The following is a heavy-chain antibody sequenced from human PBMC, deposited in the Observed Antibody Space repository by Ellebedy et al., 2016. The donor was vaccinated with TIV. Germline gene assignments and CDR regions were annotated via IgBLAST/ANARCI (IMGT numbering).Heavy chain of an antibody. V-gene: IGHV4-39*01. D-gene: IGHD3/OR15-3a*01. Sequence: SETLSLTCTVSGGSTSRSTYYWGWIRQPPGKGLEWTGLIYYSGSTYYNPSPKSRVTISVATSKNQFSLKLNSVTAADTAVYYCARNLLIFTFDKCYFDLWGRGTLVTVSS. CDR3: ARNLLIFTFDKCYFDL. J-gene: IGHJ2*01. CDR2: IYYSGST. CDR1: GGSTSRSTYY.